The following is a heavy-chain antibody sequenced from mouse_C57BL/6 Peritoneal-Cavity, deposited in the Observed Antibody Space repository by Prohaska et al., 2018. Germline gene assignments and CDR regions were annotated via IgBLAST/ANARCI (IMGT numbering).Heavy chain of an antibody. CDR3: ARIGNYVCYYSMEY. CDR1: GFSLTSYG. J-gene: IGHJ4*01. CDR2: IWSGGST. Sequence: QVQLKQSGPGLVQPSQSLSITCTVSGFSLTSYGVHWVRQSPGKGLEWLGVIWSGGSTDYNAAFRSRLSISKDNSKSQVFFKMNSLQADDTAIYYCARIGNYVCYYSMEYWGKGTSVTVSS. V-gene: IGHV2-2*01. D-gene: IGHD2-1*01.